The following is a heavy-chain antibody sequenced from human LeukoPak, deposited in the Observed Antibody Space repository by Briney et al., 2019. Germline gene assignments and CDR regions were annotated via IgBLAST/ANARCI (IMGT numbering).Heavy chain of an antibody. Sequence: GGSLRLSCAASGFTFSSYGMHWVRQAPGKGLEWVAVISYDGSNKYYADSVKGRFTISRDNSKNTLCLQMNSLRAEDTAVYYCAKDTGWELPESDYYYYYGMDVWGQGTTVTVSS. CDR3: AKDTGWELPESDYYYYYGMDV. V-gene: IGHV3-30*18. CDR1: GFTFSSYG. J-gene: IGHJ6*02. D-gene: IGHD1-26*01. CDR2: ISYDGSNK.